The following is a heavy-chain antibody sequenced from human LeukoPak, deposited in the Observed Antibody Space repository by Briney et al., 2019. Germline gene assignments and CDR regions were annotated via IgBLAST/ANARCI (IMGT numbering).Heavy chain of an antibody. CDR3: ARWKGGDDWFDP. D-gene: IGHD3-16*01. CDR1: GSSFTTYW. J-gene: IGHJ5*02. CDR2: IYPGDSDT. Sequence: HGASLQISCEGSGSSFTTYWIGWVRPMSGKGLEWMGIIYPGDSDTRYSPSFQGQVTISADKSISTAYLQWSSLKASDTAMYYCARWKGGDDWFDPWGQGTLVTVSS. V-gene: IGHV5-51*01.